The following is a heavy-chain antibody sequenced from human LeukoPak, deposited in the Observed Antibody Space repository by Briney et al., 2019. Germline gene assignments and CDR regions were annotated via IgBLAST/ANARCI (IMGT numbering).Heavy chain of an antibody. J-gene: IGHJ4*02. CDR2: IYYSGST. D-gene: IGHD6-13*01. Sequence: PSETLSLTCTVSGGSISSYYWSWIRQPPGKGLEWIGYIYYSGSTNYNPSLKSRVTISVDTSKNQFSLKLSSVTAADTAVYYCARGAGIAAAGILDYWGQGTLVTVSS. V-gene: IGHV4-59*01. CDR3: ARGAGIAAAGILDY. CDR1: GGSISSYY.